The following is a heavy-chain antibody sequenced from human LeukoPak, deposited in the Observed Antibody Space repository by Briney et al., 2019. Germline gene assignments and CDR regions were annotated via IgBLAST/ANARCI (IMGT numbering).Heavy chain of an antibody. CDR3: ARSSYSSSSSV. Sequence: GGSLRLSCAVSGFTFSGFWMSWSRQAPGKGLEWVASINSDGSEGYYADVVKGRFTISRDNAKNSLYLQINSLRAEDTAVYYCARSSYSSSSSVWGQGSMVTVFS. V-gene: IGHV3-7*03. J-gene: IGHJ3*01. D-gene: IGHD6-6*01. CDR1: GFTFSGFW. CDR2: INSDGSEG.